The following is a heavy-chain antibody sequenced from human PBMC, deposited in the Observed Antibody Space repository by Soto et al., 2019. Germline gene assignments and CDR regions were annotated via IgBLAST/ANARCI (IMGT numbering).Heavy chain of an antibody. CDR2: VYYNGNI. J-gene: IGHJ5*02. CDR1: GGSISNYY. D-gene: IGHD3-16*01. CDR3: ASGGNWFDP. V-gene: IGHV4-59*01. Sequence: SETLSLTCNVSGGSISNYYWTWVRQSPEKGLEWIGYVYYNGNINYNPSLKSRVTISIDTSKNQFSLTLKSVTAADTAVYYCASGGNWFDPWGQGVLVTVSS.